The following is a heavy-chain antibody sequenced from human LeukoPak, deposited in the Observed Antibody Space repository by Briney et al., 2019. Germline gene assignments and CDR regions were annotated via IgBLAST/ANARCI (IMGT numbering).Heavy chain of an antibody. J-gene: IGHJ4*02. CDR1: GGSFSGYY. V-gene: IGHV4-59*08. CDR2: VYYSGRT. Sequence: SETLSLTCAVYGGSFSGYYWSWIRQPPGEGLEWIGYVYYSGRTNYNPSLKSRVTISVETSKNQFSLNLSSVTAADTAVYYCARRAGTGGRDYFDYWGQGTLVTVSS. D-gene: IGHD3/OR15-3a*01. CDR3: ARRAGTGGRDYFDY.